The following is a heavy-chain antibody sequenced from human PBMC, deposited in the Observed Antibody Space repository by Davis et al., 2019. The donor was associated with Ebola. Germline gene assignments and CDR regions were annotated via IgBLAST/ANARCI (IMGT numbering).Heavy chain of an antibody. CDR1: GGSISSSSYY. Sequence: PSETLSLTCTVSGGSISSSSYYWGWIRQPPGKGLEWIGSIYYSGSTYYNPSLKSRVTISVDTSKNQFSLKLSSVTAADTAVYYCARYVVVAATGYYYYGMDVWGQGTTVTVSS. V-gene: IGHV4-39*07. D-gene: IGHD2-15*01. CDR3: ARYVVVAATGYYYYGMDV. J-gene: IGHJ6*02. CDR2: IYYSGST.